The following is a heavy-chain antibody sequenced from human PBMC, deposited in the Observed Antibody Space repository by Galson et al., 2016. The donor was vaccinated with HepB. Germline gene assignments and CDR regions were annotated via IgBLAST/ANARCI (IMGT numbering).Heavy chain of an antibody. D-gene: IGHD3/OR15-3a*01. CDR3: VKYVGLDGFDY. CDR1: GFTFSTYP. V-gene: IGHV3-23*01. J-gene: IGHJ4*02. CDR2: INAGGNNS. Sequence: SLRLSCAASGFTFSTYPMGWVRQAPGKGPEWVSGINAGGNNSYYSDSVKGRVAISRDNSKNTLYLQLDNLRGEDTAVYYCVKYVGLDGFDYWGQGTLVIVSS.